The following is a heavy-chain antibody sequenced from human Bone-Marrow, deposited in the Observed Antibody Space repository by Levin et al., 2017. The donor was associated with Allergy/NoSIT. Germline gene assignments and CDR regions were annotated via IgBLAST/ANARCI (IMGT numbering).Heavy chain of an antibody. CDR1: GYTFTDYY. V-gene: IGHV1-2*02. D-gene: IGHD3-22*01. Sequence: LGESLKISCKASGYTFTDYYMNWVRQAPGQGLEWMGWINPNSGGTNYAQKFQGRVTMTRDTSISTAYMELSGLRSDDTAVYYCARDPDYYDRAFDAWGQGTMVTVSS. J-gene: IGHJ3*01. CDR3: ARDPDYYDRAFDA. CDR2: INPNSGGT.